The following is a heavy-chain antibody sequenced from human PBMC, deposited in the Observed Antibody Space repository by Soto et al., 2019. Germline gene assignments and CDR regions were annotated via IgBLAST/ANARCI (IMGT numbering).Heavy chain of an antibody. J-gene: IGHJ4*02. CDR3: ARDLNYGFDY. V-gene: IGHV3-48*02. CDR1: GFTFTSYS. CDR2: ITSSSSTT. D-gene: IGHD4-17*01. Sequence: EVQPVESGGGLVQPGGSLRLSCAASGFTFTSYSMNWVRQAPGKGLEWISYITSSSSTTYADSVKGRFTISRDNAENSLSLQMNNLRDEDTAVYYCARDLNYGFDYWGQGILVTVSS.